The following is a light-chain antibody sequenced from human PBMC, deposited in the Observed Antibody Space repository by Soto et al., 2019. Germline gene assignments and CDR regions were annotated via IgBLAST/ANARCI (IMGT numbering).Light chain of an antibody. CDR3: QQYDKYAWT. J-gene: IGKJ1*01. V-gene: IGKV1-5*03. CDR2: KAS. Sequence: DIQMTQSPSTLSASVGDRVTLTCRASQSISSWLAWYQQKPGKAPTLLIYKASTLESGVPSRFSGSGSGTEFTLTISSLQPDDFATYYCQQYDKYAWTFGQGTKVEIK. CDR1: QSISSW.